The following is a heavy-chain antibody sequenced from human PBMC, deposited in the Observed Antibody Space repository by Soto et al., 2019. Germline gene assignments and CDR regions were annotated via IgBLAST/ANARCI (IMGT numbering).Heavy chain of an antibody. CDR2: IYPGDSDT. V-gene: IGHV5-51*01. CDR3: ARQPFIITFGGVITYYGMDV. J-gene: IGHJ6*02. Sequence: GESLKISCKGSGYSFTSYWIGWVRQMPGKGLEWMGIIYPGDSDTRYSPSFQGQVTISADKSISTAYLKWSSLKASDTAMYYCARQPFIITFGGVITYYGMDVWGQGTTVTVSS. D-gene: IGHD3-16*02. CDR1: GYSFTSYW.